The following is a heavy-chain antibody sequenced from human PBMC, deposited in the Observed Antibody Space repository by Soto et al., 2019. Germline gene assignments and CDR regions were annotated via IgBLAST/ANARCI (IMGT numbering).Heavy chain of an antibody. CDR1: GDSISSYY. V-gene: IGHV4-59*08. CDR2: IYYRGNT. D-gene: IGHD3-9*01. Sequence: SETLSLTCTVSGDSISSYYWNWMRQPPGKGLEWIGYIYYRGNTDYNPSLKSRVTISLDTPKNQFSLKLSSVTAADTAVYYCARHPGYYDILTGYTTYYFDYWGQGILVTVSS. CDR3: ARHPGYYDILTGYTTYYFDY. J-gene: IGHJ4*02.